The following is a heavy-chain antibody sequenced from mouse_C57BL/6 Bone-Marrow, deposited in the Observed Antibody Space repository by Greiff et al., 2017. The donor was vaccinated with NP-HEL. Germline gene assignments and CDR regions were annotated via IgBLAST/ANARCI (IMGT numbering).Heavy chain of an antibody. CDR2: IYPRSGNT. J-gene: IGHJ1*03. Sequence: VKLQESGAELARPGASVKLSCKASGYTFTSYGISWVKQRTGQGLEWIGEIYPRSGNTYYNEKFKGKATLTADKSSSTAYMELRSLTSEDSAVYFCARRTTVVAREGYFDVWGTGTTVTVSS. D-gene: IGHD1-1*01. V-gene: IGHV1-81*01. CDR3: ARRTTVVAREGYFDV. CDR1: GYTFTSYG.